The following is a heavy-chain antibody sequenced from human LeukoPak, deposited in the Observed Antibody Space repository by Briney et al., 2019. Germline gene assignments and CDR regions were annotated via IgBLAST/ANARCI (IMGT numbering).Heavy chain of an antibody. V-gene: IGHV3-21*01. CDR2: ISSSSSYI. J-gene: IGHJ4*02. CDR3: AREDYYYDSSGYYQIDY. CDR1: GFTFSSYS. D-gene: IGHD3-22*01. Sequence: GGSLRLSCAASGFTFSSYSMNWVRQAPGKGPEWVSSISSSSSYIYYADSVKGRFTISRDNAKNSLYLQMNSLRAEDTAVYYCAREDYYYDSSGYYQIDYWGQGTLVTVSS.